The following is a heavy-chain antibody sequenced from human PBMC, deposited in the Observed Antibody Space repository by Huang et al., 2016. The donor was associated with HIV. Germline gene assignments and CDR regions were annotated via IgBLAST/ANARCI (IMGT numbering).Heavy chain of an antibody. Sequence: QVQLVESGGGVVQPGRSLRLSCAASGFTFSNYAMHWVRQAPGKGVEWGEVIAYDGSNKYYTDSVKGRFTISRDNSKNALYLQMNSLRAEDTAVYYCARRAVAGIYYYYYMDVWGKGTTVTVSS. CDR3: ARRAVAGIYYYYYMDV. CDR1: GFTFSNYA. J-gene: IGHJ6*03. D-gene: IGHD6-19*01. V-gene: IGHV3-30-3*01. CDR2: IAYDGSNK.